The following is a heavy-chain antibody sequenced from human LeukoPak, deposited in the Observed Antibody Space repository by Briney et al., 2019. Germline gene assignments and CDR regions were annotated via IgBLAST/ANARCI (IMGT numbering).Heavy chain of an antibody. CDR1: GFTFSSYG. D-gene: IGHD6-19*01. CDR2: IRYDGSNK. Sequence: GGSLRLSCAASGFTFSSYGMHWVRQAPGKGLEWVAFIRYDGSNKYYADSVKGRFTISRDNSKNTPYLQMNSLRAEDTAVYYCAKGQGPGIAVATDYWGQGTLVTVSS. V-gene: IGHV3-30*02. CDR3: AKGQGPGIAVATDY. J-gene: IGHJ4*02.